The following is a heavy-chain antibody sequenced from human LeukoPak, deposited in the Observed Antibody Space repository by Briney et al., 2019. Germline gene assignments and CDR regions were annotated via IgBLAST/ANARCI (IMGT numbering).Heavy chain of an antibody. D-gene: IGHD1/OR15-1a*01. CDR2: INGDGNDT. CDR3: ARDPRNKGFDP. CDR1: GFTFSGYW. V-gene: IGHV3-74*01. Sequence: PGGSLRLSCAASGFTFSGYWMHWARQSPGKGLVWVSCINGDGNDTRYADSVKGRFTISRDNAKNTLYLQMNSLGVEDTAVYYCARDPRNKGFDPWGQGTLVTVSS. J-gene: IGHJ5*02.